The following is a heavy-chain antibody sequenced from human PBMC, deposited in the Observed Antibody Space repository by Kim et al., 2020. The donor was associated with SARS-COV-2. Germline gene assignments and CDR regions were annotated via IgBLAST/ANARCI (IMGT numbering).Heavy chain of an antibody. CDR1: GYSFTSYW. V-gene: IGHV5-51*01. J-gene: IGHJ6*02. CDR3: ARLLGSSSSRRGVWNYYYGMDV. CDR2: IYPGDSDT. D-gene: IGHD6-6*01. Sequence: GESLKISCKGSGYSFTSYWIGWVRQMPGKGLEWMGIIYPGDSDTRYSPSFQGQVTISADKSISTAYLQWSSLKASDTAMYYCARLLGSSSSRRGVWNYYYGMDVWGQGTTVTVSS.